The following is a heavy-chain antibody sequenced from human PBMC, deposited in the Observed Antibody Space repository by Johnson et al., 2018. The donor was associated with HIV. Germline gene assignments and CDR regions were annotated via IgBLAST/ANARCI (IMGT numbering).Heavy chain of an antibody. J-gene: IGHJ3*02. Sequence: MLLVESGGGLVQPGGSLRLSCAASGFTFSGYWMTWVRQAPGKVLEWVANIKQDGSEKYYVDAVKGRFTISRDNAKNSLYLQMNSLRAEDTAVYYCARGRNAFDIWGQGTMVTVSS. CDR1: GFTFSGYW. CDR3: ARGRNAFDI. V-gene: IGHV3-7*01. CDR2: IKQDGSEK.